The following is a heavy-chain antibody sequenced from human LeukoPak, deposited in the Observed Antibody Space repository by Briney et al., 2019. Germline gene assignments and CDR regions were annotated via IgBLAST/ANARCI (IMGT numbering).Heavy chain of an antibody. CDR1: GFTFDDYA. CDR3: ARDAEGYASTWYYDY. J-gene: IGHJ4*02. V-gene: IGHV3-9*01. CDR2: ISWNSGSI. D-gene: IGHD6-13*01. Sequence: PGGSLRLSCAASGFTFDDYAMHWVRQAPGKGLEWVSGISWNSGSIGYADSVKGRFTISRDNAKNSLYLQMASLRAEDTSVYYCARDAEGYASTWYYDYWGQGTLVTVSS.